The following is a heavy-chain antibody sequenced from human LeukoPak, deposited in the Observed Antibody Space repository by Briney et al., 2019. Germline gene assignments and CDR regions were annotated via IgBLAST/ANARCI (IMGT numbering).Heavy chain of an antibody. D-gene: IGHD3-22*01. CDR2: INSNGGRT. J-gene: IGHJ4*01. V-gene: IGHV3-64D*06. CDR1: GFTFKKYA. Sequence: GGSLRLSCSASGFTFKKYAMHWVRQAPGKGLGYVSAINSNGGRTYYADSVKGRFTISRDNSKNTLFLQMSSLRVEDTAVYYCVKDLYYDNSGYYSGAFDYWGHGTLVTVSS. CDR3: VKDLYYDNSGYYSGAFDY.